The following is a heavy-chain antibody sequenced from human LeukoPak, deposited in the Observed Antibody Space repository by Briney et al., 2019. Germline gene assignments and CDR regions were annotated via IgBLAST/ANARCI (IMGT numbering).Heavy chain of an antibody. D-gene: IGHD5-18*01. CDR3: ARGNKRGYSFGY. Sequence: ASVKVSCKASGYTFTSYDINWVRQATGQGVEWMGWMNPNSGNTGYAQKFQGRDTMTRNTSIGTAYMELSSLRSEDTAVYYCARGNKRGYSFGYWGQGTLVTVSS. V-gene: IGHV1-8*01. CDR2: MNPNSGNT. CDR1: GYTFTSYD. J-gene: IGHJ4*02.